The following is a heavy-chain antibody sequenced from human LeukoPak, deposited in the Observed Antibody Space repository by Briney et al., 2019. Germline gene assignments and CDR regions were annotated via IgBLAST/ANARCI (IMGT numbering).Heavy chain of an antibody. CDR1: GGTFSSYG. Sequence: SCKASGGTFSSYGLSWVRQAPGKGLEWVSCIRGSGTSTYYADSVKGRFTISRDNSKNTLYLQMNSLRAEDTAVYYCAKVTYGSGTYGAFDYWGQGTLVTVSS. CDR2: IRGSGTST. D-gene: IGHD3-10*01. J-gene: IGHJ4*02. V-gene: IGHV3-23*01. CDR3: AKVTYGSGTYGAFDY.